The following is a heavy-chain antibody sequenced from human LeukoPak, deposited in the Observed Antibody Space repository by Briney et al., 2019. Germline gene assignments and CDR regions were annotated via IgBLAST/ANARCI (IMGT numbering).Heavy chain of an antibody. CDR3: AKVTALVKGFDY. V-gene: IGHV3-23*01. Sequence: QPGGSLRLSCAASGFTFSSYAMSWVRQAPGKGLEWVSAISGGGGSTYYADSVKGRFTISRDNSKNTLYLQMNSLRAEDTAVYYCAKVTALVKGFDYWGQGTLVTVSS. D-gene: IGHD6-13*01. CDR2: ISGGGGST. J-gene: IGHJ4*02. CDR1: GFTFSSYA.